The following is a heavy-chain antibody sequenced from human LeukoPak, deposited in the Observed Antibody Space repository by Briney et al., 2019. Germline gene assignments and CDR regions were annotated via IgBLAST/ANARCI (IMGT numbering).Heavy chain of an antibody. CDR2: MNPNSGNT. CDR3: ARGGLYYDFWSGYYGGSDWSDP. V-gene: IGHV1-8*03. Sequence: ASVKVSCKASGYTFTSYDINWVRQATGQGLEWMGWMNPNSGNTGYAQKFQGRVTITRNTSISTAYMELSSLRSEDTAVYYCARGGLYYDFWSGYYGGSDWSDPWGQGTLVTVSS. CDR1: GYTFTSYD. D-gene: IGHD3-3*01. J-gene: IGHJ5*02.